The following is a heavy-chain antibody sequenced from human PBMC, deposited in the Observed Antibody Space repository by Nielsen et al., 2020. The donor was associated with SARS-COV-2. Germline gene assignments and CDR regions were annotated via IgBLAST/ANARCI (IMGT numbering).Heavy chain of an antibody. D-gene: IGHD6-6*01. V-gene: IGHV4-39*07. CDR1: GGSISSSSYY. CDR3: ARGYIAARPLYYYYYGMDV. CDR2: INHSGST. Sequence: SETLSLTCIVSGGSISSSSYYWSWIRQPPGKGLEWIGEINHSGSTNYNPSLKSRVTISVDTSKNQFSLKLSSVTAADTAVYYCARGYIAARPLYYYYYGMDVWGQGTTVTVSS. J-gene: IGHJ6*02.